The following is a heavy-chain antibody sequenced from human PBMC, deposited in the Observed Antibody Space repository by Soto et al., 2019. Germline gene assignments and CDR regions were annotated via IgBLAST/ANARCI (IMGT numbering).Heavy chain of an antibody. V-gene: IGHV5-51*01. CDR1: GYTFTNYW. CDR3: ARFAATSGINAFDI. CDR2: IYPRDSHT. D-gene: IGHD1-1*01. J-gene: IGHJ3*02. Sequence: GEALKISCQGFGYTFTNYWIVWVRQMPGKGLEGMGIIYPRDSHTTYNPSFQGQVTISADRSLNSAFLQWNTLKASDTATYYCARFAATSGINAFDIWGPGTLVTVSS.